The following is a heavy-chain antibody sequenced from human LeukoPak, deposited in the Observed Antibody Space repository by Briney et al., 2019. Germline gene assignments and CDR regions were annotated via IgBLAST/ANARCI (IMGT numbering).Heavy chain of an antibody. CDR3: ARVRLDGGYMDV. Sequence: SVKVSCKASGGTFSSYAISWVRQAPGQGLEWMGGIIPIFGTANYAQKFQGRVTMTRDTSTSTVYMELSSLRSEDTAVYYCARVRLDGGYMDVWGKGTTVTVSS. CDR1: GGTFSSYA. V-gene: IGHV1-69*05. D-gene: IGHD3-16*01. CDR2: IIPIFGTA. J-gene: IGHJ6*03.